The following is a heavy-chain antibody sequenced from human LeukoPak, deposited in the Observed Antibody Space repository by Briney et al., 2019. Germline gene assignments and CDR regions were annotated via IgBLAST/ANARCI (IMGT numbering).Heavy chain of an antibody. CDR3: ARTYDFWSGLFDY. CDR1: GYTFTSYG. D-gene: IGHD3-3*01. J-gene: IGHJ4*02. V-gene: IGHV1-18*01. Sequence: APVKVSCKASGYTFTSYGISWVRQAPGQGLEWMGWISAYNGNTNYAQKLQGRVTMTTDTSTSTVYMELSSLRSEDTAVYYCARTYDFWSGLFDYWGQGTLVTVSS. CDR2: ISAYNGNT.